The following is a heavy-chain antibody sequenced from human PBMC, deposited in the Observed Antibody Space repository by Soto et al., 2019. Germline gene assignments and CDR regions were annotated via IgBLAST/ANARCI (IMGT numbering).Heavy chain of an antibody. CDR1: GGSISSSSYY. J-gene: IGHJ4*02. Sequence: QLQLQESGPGLVKPSETLSLTCTVSGGSISSSSYYWGWIRQPPGKGLEWIGSIYYSGSTYHNPSLKSRVTISVDTSKNQFSLKLSSVTAADTAVYYCARPGITMVPAFWIYWGQGTLVTVSS. D-gene: IGHD3-10*01. V-gene: IGHV4-39*01. CDR2: IYYSGST. CDR3: ARPGITMVPAFWIY.